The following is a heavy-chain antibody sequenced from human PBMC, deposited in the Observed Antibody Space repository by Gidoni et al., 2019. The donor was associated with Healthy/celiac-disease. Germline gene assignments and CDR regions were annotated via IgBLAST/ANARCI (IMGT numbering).Heavy chain of an antibody. D-gene: IGHD1-1*01. CDR3: NRNDYYGMDV. V-gene: IGHV3-30*01. J-gene: IGHJ6*02. Sequence: QVQLVESGGGVVQPGRSLRLSCAASGFTFSSYAMHWVRQAPGKGLEWVAVISYDGSNKYYADSVKGRFTISRDNSKNTLYLQMNSLRAEDTAVYYCNRNDYYGMDVWGQGTTVTVSS. CDR1: GFTFSSYA. CDR2: ISYDGSNK.